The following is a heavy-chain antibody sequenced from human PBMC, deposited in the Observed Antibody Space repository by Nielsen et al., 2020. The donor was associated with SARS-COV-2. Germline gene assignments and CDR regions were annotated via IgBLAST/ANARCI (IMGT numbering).Heavy chain of an antibody. CDR3: ANLPFDWSGGGDLLDFDY. J-gene: IGHJ4*02. V-gene: IGHV3-23*01. CDR2: ISGSAAGT. Sequence: GGSLRLSCVASGFTFSSYAMFWVRQAPGKGLEWVSAISGSAAGTHYADSVRGRFTISRDNSKNTLFLQMNSLRAEDTAVYYCANLPFDWSGGGDLLDFDYWGQGTLVTVSS. D-gene: IGHD1-26*01. CDR1: GFTFSSYA.